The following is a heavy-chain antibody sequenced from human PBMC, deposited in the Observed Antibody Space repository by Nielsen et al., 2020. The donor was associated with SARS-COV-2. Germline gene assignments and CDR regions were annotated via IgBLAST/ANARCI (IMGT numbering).Heavy chain of an antibody. CDR2: ISGYNGNT. CDR3: ARGPHVVVVAATAYYYYYGMDV. Sequence: ASVKVSCKASGYTFISYGISWVRQAPGQGLEWMGWISGYNGNTNYVQKLQGRVTMTTDTSTSTAYMELRSLRSDDTAVYYCARGPHVVVVAATAYYYYYGMDVWGQGTTVTVSS. V-gene: IGHV1-18*01. CDR1: GYTFISYG. J-gene: IGHJ6*02. D-gene: IGHD2-15*01.